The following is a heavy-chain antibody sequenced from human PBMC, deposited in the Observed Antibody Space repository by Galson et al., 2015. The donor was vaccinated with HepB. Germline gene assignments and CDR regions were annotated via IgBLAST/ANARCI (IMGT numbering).Heavy chain of an antibody. CDR1: GYIFITYA. CDR3: ARDRTTGDLDF. J-gene: IGHJ4*02. D-gene: IGHD7-27*01. Sequence: SVKVSCKASGYIFITYAIHWVRQAPGQRLEWMGWINGDNGNTKYSQNFQGRVTITRDTSASTAYLELSSLRSEDTAVYYCARDRTTGDLDFWGQGTQVIVSS. V-gene: IGHV1-3*01. CDR2: INGDNGNT.